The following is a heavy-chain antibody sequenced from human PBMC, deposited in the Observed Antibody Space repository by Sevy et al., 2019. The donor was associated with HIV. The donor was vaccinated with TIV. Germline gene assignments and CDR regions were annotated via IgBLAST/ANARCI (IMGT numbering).Heavy chain of an antibody. CDR1: GFTFSSYG. CDR2: ISYDGSNK. V-gene: IGHV3-30*18. CDR3: AKDRRNGAGAFYYYYYGMDV. Sequence: GESLKISCAASGFTFSSYGMHWVRQAPGKGLEWAAVISYDGSNKYYADSVKGRFTISRDNSKNTLYLQMNSLRAEDTAVYYCAKDRRNGAGAFYYYYYGMDVWGQGTTVTVSS. D-gene: IGHD2-8*01. J-gene: IGHJ6*02.